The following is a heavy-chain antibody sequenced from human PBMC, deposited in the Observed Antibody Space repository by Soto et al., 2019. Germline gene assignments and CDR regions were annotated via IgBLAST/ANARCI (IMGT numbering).Heavy chain of an antibody. V-gene: IGHV3-23*01. J-gene: IGHJ5*02. CDR1: GFTFSDSA. Sequence: PGGSLRLSCAASGFTFSDSAMTWVRQAPGKGLEWVSVISGSGVSTYYADSVRGRFTISRDNSQNTVYLQMNSLRPEDTALYYCVKRAHSSESDGFPAWGQGTQVTVSS. D-gene: IGHD2-21*01. CDR3: VKRAHSSESDGFPA. CDR2: ISGSGVST.